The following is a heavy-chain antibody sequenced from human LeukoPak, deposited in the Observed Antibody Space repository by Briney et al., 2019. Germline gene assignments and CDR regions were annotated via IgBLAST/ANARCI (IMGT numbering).Heavy chain of an antibody. Sequence: GGSLRLSCAASGFTFSSYSMNWVRQAPGKGLEWVSSISSSSSYIYYADSVKGRFTISRDNAKSSLYLQMNSLRAEDTAVYYCARVDGYYYGSGSPNQFDYWGQGTLVTVSS. CDR3: ARVDGYYYGSGSPNQFDY. J-gene: IGHJ4*02. D-gene: IGHD3-10*01. CDR2: ISSSSSYI. V-gene: IGHV3-21*01. CDR1: GFTFSSYS.